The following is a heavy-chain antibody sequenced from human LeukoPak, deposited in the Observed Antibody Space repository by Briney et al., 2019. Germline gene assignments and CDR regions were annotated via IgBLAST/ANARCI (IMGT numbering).Heavy chain of an antibody. CDR3: ARAPDRYYYDSSGGGYYYYYMDV. V-gene: IGHV4-59*01. Sequence: SETLSLTCTVSGGSISSYYWSWIRQPPGKGLEWIGYIYYSGSTNYNPSLKSRVTISVDTSKNQFSLKLSSVTAADTAVYYCARAPDRYYYDSSGGGYYYYYMDVWDKGTTVTVSS. J-gene: IGHJ6*03. CDR1: GGSISSYY. D-gene: IGHD3-22*01. CDR2: IYYSGST.